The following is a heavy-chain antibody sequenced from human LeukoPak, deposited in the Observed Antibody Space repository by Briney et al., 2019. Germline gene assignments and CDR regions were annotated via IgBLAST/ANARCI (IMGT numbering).Heavy chain of an antibody. V-gene: IGHV3-30*18. D-gene: IGHD2-2*02. CDR1: GFNFSSYG. CDR2: ISYDGSNK. J-gene: IGHJ6*02. CDR3: AKVSCSSTSCYISYYYYGMDV. Sequence: PGRSLRLSCAASGFNFSSYGMHWVRQAPGKGLEWVAVISYDGSNKYYADSVKGRFTISRDNSKNTLYLQMNSLRAEDTAVYYCAKVSCSSTSCYISYYYYGMDVWGQGTTVTVSS.